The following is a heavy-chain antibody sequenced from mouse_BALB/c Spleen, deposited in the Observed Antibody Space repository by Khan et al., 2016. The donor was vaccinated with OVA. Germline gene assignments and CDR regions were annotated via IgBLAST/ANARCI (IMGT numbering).Heavy chain of an antibody. D-gene: IGHD1-2*01. CDR2: IFPNNGDT. J-gene: IGHJ3*01. CDR3: SGSGYGSFAY. Sequence: VQLQQSGPDLVKPGASVRISCKTSGYTFTDFNLDWVKQSHGKSLEWIGYIFPNNGDTGYNQKFKTKATFTVDSSSSTAYMELRSLTSEDSAVYYCSGSGYGSFAYWGQGTLVTVSA. CDR1: GYTFTDFN. V-gene: IGHV1S29*02.